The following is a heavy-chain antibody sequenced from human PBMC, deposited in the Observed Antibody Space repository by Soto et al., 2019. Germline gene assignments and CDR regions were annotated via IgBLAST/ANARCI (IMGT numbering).Heavy chain of an antibody. CDR3: AGGYCSSTSCRYYYYMDV. V-gene: IGHV4-34*01. J-gene: IGHJ6*03. CDR2: INHSGST. D-gene: IGHD2-2*01. Sequence: SETLSLTCAVYGESFSGYYWSWIRQPPGKGLEWIGEINHSGSTNYNPSLKSRVTISVDTSKNQFSLKLSSVTAADTAVYYCAGGYCSSTSCRYYYYMDVWGKGTTVTVSS. CDR1: GESFSGYY.